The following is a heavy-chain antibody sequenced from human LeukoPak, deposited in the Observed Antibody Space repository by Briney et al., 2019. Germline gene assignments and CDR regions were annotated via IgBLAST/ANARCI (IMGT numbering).Heavy chain of an antibody. D-gene: IGHD2-15*01. CDR3: ARATGWLQLRNLYYYYMDV. J-gene: IGHJ6*03. CDR2: ISSSSSYI. CDR1: GFTVSIYS. V-gene: IGHV3-21*01. Sequence: GGSLRLSCAASGFTVSIYSMNWVRQAPGKGLEWVSSISSSSSYIYYTDSVKGRFTISRDNAKNSLYLQMNSLRAEDTAVYCCARATGWLQLRNLYYYYMDVWGKGTTVTISS.